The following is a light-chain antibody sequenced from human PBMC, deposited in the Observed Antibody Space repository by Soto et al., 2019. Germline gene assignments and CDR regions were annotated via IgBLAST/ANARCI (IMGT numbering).Light chain of an antibody. V-gene: IGLV2-11*01. CDR2: DVS. CDR1: SSDVGGYNY. J-gene: IGLJ1*01. Sequence: SVLAQPASVSGSPGQSITISCTGTSSDVGGYNYVSWYQQHPGKAPKLIVHDVSQRPSGVPDRFSGSKSGNTASLTISGLQAEDEADYYCCSFAGTDSYVFGVGTKVTVL. CDR3: CSFAGTDSYV.